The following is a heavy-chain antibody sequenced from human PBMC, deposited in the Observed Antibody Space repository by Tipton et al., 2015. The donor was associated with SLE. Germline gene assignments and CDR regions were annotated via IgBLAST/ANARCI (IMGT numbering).Heavy chain of an antibody. CDR2: ISGSGGST. J-gene: IGHJ3*02. Sequence: SLRLSCAASGFTFSSYAMSWVRQAPGKGLEWVSAISGSGGSTYHEDSVKGRFTISRDNSKNTLYLQMNRRRAEETAVYYCAKGRMIRVPDAFDIWGQGTPVTVSS. CDR1: GFTFSSYA. V-gene: IGHV3-23*01. D-gene: IGHD1-1*01. CDR3: AKGRMIRVPDAFDI.